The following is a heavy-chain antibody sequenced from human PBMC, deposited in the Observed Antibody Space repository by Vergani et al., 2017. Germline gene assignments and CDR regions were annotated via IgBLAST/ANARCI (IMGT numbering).Heavy chain of an antibody. CDR3: AGSGSYGPGPNWFDP. CDR1: GFTFSSYA. CDR2: IIGSGGSP. Sequence: EVQLLESGGGLVQPGGSLRLSCAASGFTFSSYAMSWVRQAPGEGLEWVSAIIGSGGSPYYADSVKGRFTISRDNSKNTLYRQMNSLRAEDTAVYYCAGSGSYGPGPNWFDPWGQGTLVTVSS. V-gene: IGHV3-23*01. J-gene: IGHJ5*02. D-gene: IGHD1-26*01.